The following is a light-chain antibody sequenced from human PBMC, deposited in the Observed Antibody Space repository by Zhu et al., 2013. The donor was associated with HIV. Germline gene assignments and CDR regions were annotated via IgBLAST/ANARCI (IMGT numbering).Light chain of an antibody. CDR2: DNN. V-gene: IGLV1-51*01. J-gene: IGLJ3*02. CDR1: TSNIGDNY. Sequence: QSVLTQPPSVSAAPGQKVTISCSGSTSNIGDNYVAWYQQLPGTAPKLLIYDNNKRPSGIPDRFSGSKSGTSATLGITGLQTGDEADYKCGTWDSSLRIWVFGGGTKVTVL. CDR3: GTWDSSLRIWV.